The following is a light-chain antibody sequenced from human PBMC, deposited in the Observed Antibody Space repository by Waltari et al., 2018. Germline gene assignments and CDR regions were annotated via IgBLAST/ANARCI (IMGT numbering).Light chain of an antibody. Sequence: DTVMTQSPDSLAVSLGERATLSCKSSQSVLYSSNNKNFLAWYQQKPGQPPKLLIYWASTRESGVPDRFSGSGSGTDFTLTISSLQAEDVAVYSCHQYYTSPFTFGPGTKVDIK. V-gene: IGKV4-1*01. CDR2: WAS. J-gene: IGKJ3*01. CDR3: HQYYTSPFT. CDR1: QSVLYSSNNKNF.